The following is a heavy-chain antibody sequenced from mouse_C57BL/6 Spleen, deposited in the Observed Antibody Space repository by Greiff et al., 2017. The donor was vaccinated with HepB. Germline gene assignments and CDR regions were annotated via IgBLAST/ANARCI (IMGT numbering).Heavy chain of an antibody. CDR1: GYSITSGYY. V-gene: IGHV3-6*01. J-gene: IGHJ4*01. CDR2: ISYDGSN. CDR3: AREGLLPGDY. D-gene: IGHD2-1*01. Sequence: ESGPGLVKPSQSLSLTCSVTGYSITSGYYWNWIRQFPGNKLEWMGYISYDGSNNYNPSLKNRISITRDTSKNQFFLKLNSVTTEDTATYYCAREGLLPGDYWGQGTSVTVSS.